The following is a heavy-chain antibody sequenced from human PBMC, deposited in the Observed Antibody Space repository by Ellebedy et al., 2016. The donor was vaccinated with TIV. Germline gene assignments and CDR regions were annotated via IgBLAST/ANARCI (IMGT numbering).Heavy chain of an antibody. CDR1: RFSFSSYW. D-gene: IGHD4-17*01. V-gene: IGHV3-7*01. Sequence: GESLKISCAASRFSFSSYWMTWVRQPPGKSLEWVANINQDGSDKYYVDSLKGRFTISRDNAKNSLYLQMNSVRAEDTAVYYCATDGSYGDYRSPTHAFVMWGQGTLVTVSS. CDR3: ATDGSYGDYRSPTHAFVM. J-gene: IGHJ3*02. CDR2: INQDGSDK.